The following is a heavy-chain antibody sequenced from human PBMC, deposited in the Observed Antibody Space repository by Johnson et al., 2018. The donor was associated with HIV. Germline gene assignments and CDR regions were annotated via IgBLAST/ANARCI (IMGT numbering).Heavy chain of an antibody. J-gene: IGHJ3*02. CDR1: QFTFSRYY. V-gene: IGHV3-74*02. CDR3: ARVVGQLLWFGELLEDDAFDI. CDR2: NNSDGSIT. Sequence: EQLVESGGGLAKPAWSPRLSCAASQFTFSRYYMNCVRQAPGKGLVWVSRNNSDGSITTYADSVKGRFTISRDNAKNTLYLQMNSLRDEDTAVYYCARVVGQLLWFGELLEDDAFDIWGQGTMVTVSS. D-gene: IGHD3-10*01.